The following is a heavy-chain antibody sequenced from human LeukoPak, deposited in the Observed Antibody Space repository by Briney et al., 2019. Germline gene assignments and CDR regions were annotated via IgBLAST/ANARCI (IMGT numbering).Heavy chain of an antibody. CDR3: ANQEAVTTWFDY. J-gene: IGHJ4*02. D-gene: IGHD4-17*01. V-gene: IGHV3-69-1*01. CDR2: MYSSGNI. CDR1: GFIVSDHY. Sequence: GGSLRLSCAASGFIVSDHYMGWVRQAPGKGLDWVSVMYSSGNIHYADSVEGRFTISRDNAKNSLYLQMNSLRAEDTAVYYCANQEAVTTWFDYWGQGTLVTVSS.